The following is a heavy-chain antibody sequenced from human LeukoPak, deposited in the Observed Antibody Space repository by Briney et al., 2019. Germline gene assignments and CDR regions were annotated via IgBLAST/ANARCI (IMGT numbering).Heavy chain of an antibody. Sequence: GGSLRLSCAASGFTFSSYWMSWVRQAPGKGLEWVSVIYSGGSTYYADSVKGRFTISRDNSKNTLYLQMNSLRAEDTAVYYCARDRANWGQGTLVTVSS. J-gene: IGHJ4*02. V-gene: IGHV3-66*01. CDR1: GFTFSSYW. CDR3: ARDRAN. CDR2: IYSGGST.